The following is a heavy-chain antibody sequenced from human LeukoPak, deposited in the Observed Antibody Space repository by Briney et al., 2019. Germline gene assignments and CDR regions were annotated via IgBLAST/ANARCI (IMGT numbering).Heavy chain of an antibody. CDR3: ARDLCSSTSCYTGKH. CDR2: IIPIFGTA. J-gene: IGHJ1*01. Sequence: SVKVSCKASGGTYSSYAISWVRQAPGQGLEWMGGIIPIFGTANYAQKFQGRVTITADESTSTAYMELSRLRSDDTAVYYCARDLCSSTSCYTGKHWGQGTLVTVSS. CDR1: GGTYSSYA. D-gene: IGHD2-2*02. V-gene: IGHV1-69*01.